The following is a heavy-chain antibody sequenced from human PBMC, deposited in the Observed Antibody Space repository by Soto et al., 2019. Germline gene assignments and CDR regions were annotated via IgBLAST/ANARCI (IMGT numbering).Heavy chain of an antibody. CDR1: GDTVSSDSAT. Sequence: QVQLQQSGPGLVKPSQTLSLTCAISGDTVSSDSATWNWIRQSPSRGLEWLGRTYYRSKWYNDYAVSVKGRITITPDTSKNQFSLQLNSVTPEDTAIYFCARRTGGPGYYFDYWGQGILVTVSS. V-gene: IGHV6-1*01. CDR2: TYYRSKWYN. CDR3: ARRTGGPGYYFDY. D-gene: IGHD1-1*01. J-gene: IGHJ4*02.